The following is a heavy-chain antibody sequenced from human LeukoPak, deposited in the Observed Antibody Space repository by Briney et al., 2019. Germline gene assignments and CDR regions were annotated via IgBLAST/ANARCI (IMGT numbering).Heavy chain of an antibody. Sequence: KPSETLSLTCTVSGGSISSYYWSWIRQPPGKGLEWIGYIYYSGSTNYNPSLKSRVTISVDTSKNQSSLKLSSVTAADTAVYYCARNYYDSSGYYYVPGLDWYFDLWGRGTLVTVSS. CDR3: ARNYYDSSGYYYVPGLDWYFDL. CDR1: GGSISSYY. V-gene: IGHV4-59*01. D-gene: IGHD3-22*01. J-gene: IGHJ2*01. CDR2: IYYSGST.